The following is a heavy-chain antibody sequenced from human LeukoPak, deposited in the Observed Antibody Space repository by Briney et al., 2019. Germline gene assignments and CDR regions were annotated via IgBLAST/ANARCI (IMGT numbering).Heavy chain of an antibody. V-gene: IGHV1-69*05. Sequence: IIPIFGTANYAQKFQGRVTITTDESTSTAYMELSSLRSEDTAVYYCAITGYSSGWDSDYWGQGTLVTVSS. J-gene: IGHJ4*02. D-gene: IGHD6-19*01. CDR2: IIPIFGTA. CDR3: AITGYSSGWDSDY.